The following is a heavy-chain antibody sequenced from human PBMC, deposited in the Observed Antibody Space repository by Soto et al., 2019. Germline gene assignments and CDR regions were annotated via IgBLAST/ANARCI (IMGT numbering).Heavy chain of an antibody. D-gene: IGHD4-17*01. Sequence: LRLSCAASGFTFSSYAMSWVRQAPGKGLKWISSISGSGTSTYYADSVKGRFTISRDNSKNTMYLQMNSLRAEDTALYFCAKENTPDYGDYVDYWGQGTLVTVSS. J-gene: IGHJ4*02. CDR1: GFTFSSYA. CDR3: AKENTPDYGDYVDY. CDR2: ISGSGTST. V-gene: IGHV3-23*01.